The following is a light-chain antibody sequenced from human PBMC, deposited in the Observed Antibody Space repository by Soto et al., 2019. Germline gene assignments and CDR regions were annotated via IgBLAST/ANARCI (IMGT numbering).Light chain of an antibody. CDR2: EVN. CDR1: SSDVGSFNL. V-gene: IGLV2-23*02. J-gene: IGLJ3*02. Sequence: QSALTQPASVSGSPGQSITFSCTGSSSDVGSFNLVSWYQQYPGKAPKLILYEVNKRPSGVSNRFSGSKSGNTASLTISGLQAEDEADYYCCSYAGSRWVFRGGTKLTVL. CDR3: CSYAGSRWV.